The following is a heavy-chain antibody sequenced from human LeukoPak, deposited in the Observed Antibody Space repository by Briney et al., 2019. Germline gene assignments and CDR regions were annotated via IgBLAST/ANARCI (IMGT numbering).Heavy chain of an antibody. Sequence: GGSLRLSCAASGFTFDDYGMSWVRQPPGKGLEWVSGINWNGGSTGYADSVKGRFTISRDNAKNSLYLQMNSLRAEDTALYYCARDSSLVRGVIRGAFDYWGQGTLVTVSS. CDR3: ARDSSLVRGVIRGAFDY. J-gene: IGHJ4*02. D-gene: IGHD3-10*01. V-gene: IGHV3-20*04. CDR2: INWNGGST. CDR1: GFTFDDYG.